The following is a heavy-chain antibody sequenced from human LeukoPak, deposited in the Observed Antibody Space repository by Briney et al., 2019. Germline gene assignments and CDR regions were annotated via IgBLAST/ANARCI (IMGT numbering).Heavy chain of an antibody. D-gene: IGHD1-1*01. CDR3: AKDIGGYNWIYYYYYGMDV. J-gene: IGHJ6*02. Sequence: PGGSLRLSCAASGFTFDDYAMHWVRQAPGKGLEWVSLISGDGGSTYYADSVKGRFTISRDNSKNSLYLQMNSLRTEDTALYYCAKDIGGYNWIYYYYYGMDVWGQGTTVTVSS. CDR1: GFTFDDYA. CDR2: ISGDGGST. V-gene: IGHV3-43*02.